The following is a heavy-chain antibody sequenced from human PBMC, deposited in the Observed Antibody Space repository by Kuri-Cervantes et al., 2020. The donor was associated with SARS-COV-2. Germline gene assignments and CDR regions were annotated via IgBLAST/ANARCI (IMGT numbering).Heavy chain of an antibody. J-gene: IGHJ6*02. V-gene: IGHV3-30*19. CDR1: GFTFSSYG. Sequence: GESLKISCAASGFTFSSYGMHWVRQAPGKGLEWVTVIWYDGSNKYYADSVMGRFSISRDNSKNTLYLEMNSLRAEDTAVYYCARDRGSSGWSWVYYYYGMDVWGQGATVTVSS. CDR2: IWYDGSNK. D-gene: IGHD6-19*01. CDR3: ARDRGSSGWSWVYYYYGMDV.